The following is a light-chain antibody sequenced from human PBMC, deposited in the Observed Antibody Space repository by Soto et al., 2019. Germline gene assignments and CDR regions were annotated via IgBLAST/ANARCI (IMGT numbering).Light chain of an antibody. CDR1: QTARID. J-gene: IGKJ1*01. CDR2: GAS. CDR3: QQYGSSGT. V-gene: IGKV3-15*01. Sequence: IVMTQSPATLSVPSGERAPLSCRASQTARIDLAWYPQTPGQAPMLLIYGASTRATAIPVRFSGSVSGTDFTLTISSLEPEDFAVYYCQQYGSSGTFGQGTKVDIK.